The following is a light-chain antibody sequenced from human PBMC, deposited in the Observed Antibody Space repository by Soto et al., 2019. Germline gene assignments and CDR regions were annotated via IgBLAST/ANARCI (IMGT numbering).Light chain of an antibody. CDR3: QSYDADILI. CDR2: EDD. V-gene: IGLV6-57*01. CDR1: RGNIVSNY. Sequence: NFMLTQPHSVSESPGKTVTISCTRSRGNIVSNYVQWYQQRPGSSPTPVIYEDDDRPSGVPDRFSGSIDTSSNSASLTISGLKTEDEADYYCQSYDADILIFGGGTKLTVL. J-gene: IGLJ2*01.